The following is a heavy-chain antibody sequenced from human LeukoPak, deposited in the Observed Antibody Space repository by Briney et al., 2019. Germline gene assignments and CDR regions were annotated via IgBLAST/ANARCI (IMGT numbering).Heavy chain of an antibody. CDR2: INTDGSST. D-gene: IGHD6-13*01. CDR3: ARARFVAAAADDAFDI. Sequence: QPGGSLRLSCAASGFTFSSYWMHWVRQAPGKGLVWVSRINTDGSSTSYTDSVKGRFTISRDNAKNTLYLQMNSLRAEDTAVYYCARARFVAAAADDAFDIWGQGQWSPSLQ. J-gene: IGHJ3*02. CDR1: GFTFSSYW. V-gene: IGHV3-74*01.